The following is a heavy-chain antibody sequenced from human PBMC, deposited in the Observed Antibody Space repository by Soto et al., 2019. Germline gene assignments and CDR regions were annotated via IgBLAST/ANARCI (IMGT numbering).Heavy chain of an antibody. Sequence: QVQLQESGPGLVKPSQTLSLTCTVSGGSISSGGYYWRWIRQHPGKGLEWIGYVYYSGCTYYNPSLKSPVTISVDTSKNQFSLKLSSVTAADTAVYYCARKATVTTCFDYWGQGTRVTVSS. V-gene: IGHV4-31*01. D-gene: IGHD4-17*01. CDR2: VYYSGCT. CDR1: GGSISSGGYY. J-gene: IGHJ4*02. CDR3: ARKATVTTCFDY.